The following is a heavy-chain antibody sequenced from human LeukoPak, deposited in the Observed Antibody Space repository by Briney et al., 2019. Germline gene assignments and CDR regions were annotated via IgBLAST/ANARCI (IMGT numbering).Heavy chain of an antibody. D-gene: IGHD5-12*01. Sequence: ASVKVSCKASGYTFTSYDINWVRQATGQGLEWMGWMNPNSGNTGYAQKFQGRVTITRNTSISTAYMELSSLRSEDTAVYYCARAPSRPRGYSGYRTPNNWFDPWGQGTLVTVSS. CDR2: MNPNSGNT. CDR3: ARAPSRPRGYSGYRTPNNWFDP. V-gene: IGHV1-8*03. CDR1: GYTFTSYD. J-gene: IGHJ5*02.